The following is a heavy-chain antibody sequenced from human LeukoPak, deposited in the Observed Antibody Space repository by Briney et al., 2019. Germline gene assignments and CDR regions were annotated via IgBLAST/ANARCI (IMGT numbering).Heavy chain of an antibody. CDR2: IYYTGST. Sequence: SETLSLTCSVSGGSIDSTNYYWDWIRQPPGKRLEWIATIYYTGSTYYNPSLKSRVTISVDTSKNQFSLKLSSVTAADTAVYYCAREGHYDSSHVYSIKYFDSWGQGTLVTVSS. D-gene: IGHD3-16*01. V-gene: IGHV4-39*07. J-gene: IGHJ4*02. CDR1: GGSIDSTNYY. CDR3: AREGHYDSSHVYSIKYFDS.